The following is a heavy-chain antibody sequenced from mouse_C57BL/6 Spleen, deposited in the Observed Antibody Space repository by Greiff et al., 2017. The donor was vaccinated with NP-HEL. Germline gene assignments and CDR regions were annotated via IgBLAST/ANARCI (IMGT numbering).Heavy chain of an antibody. D-gene: IGHD6-1*01. CDR3: ASATRGYFDV. Sequence: DVKLQESGPGLVKPSQSLSLTCSVPGYSITSGYYWNWIRQFPGNKLEWMGYISYDGSNNYNPSLKNRIPITRDTSKNQFFLKLNSVTTEDTATYYCASATRGYFDVWGTGTTVTVSS. V-gene: IGHV3-6*01. J-gene: IGHJ1*03. CDR1: GYSITSGYY. CDR2: ISYDGSN.